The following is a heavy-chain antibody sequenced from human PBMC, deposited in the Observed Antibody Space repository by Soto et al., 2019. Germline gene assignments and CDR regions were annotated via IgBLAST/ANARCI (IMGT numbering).Heavy chain of an antibody. D-gene: IGHD6-13*01. V-gene: IGHV4-4*02. Sequence: PSETLSLTCAVSGGSISSSNWWSWVRQPPGKGLEWIGEIYHSGSTNYNPSLKSRVTISVDKSKNQFSLKLSSVTAADTAVYYCARDLAAAGTMNDYWGQGTLVTVS. CDR3: ARDLAAAGTMNDY. CDR1: GGSISSSNW. CDR2: IYHSGST. J-gene: IGHJ4*02.